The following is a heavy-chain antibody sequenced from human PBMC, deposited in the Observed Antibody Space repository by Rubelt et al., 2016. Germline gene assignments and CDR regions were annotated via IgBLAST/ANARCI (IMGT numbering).Heavy chain of an antibody. CDR2: SGST. J-gene: IGHJ4*02. CDR3: AIHLRIAAADG. Sequence: SGSTYYNPSLKSRVTISVDTSNNQLSLKLNSVTAAGTAVYYCAIHLRIAAADGWGQGTLVTVSS. V-gene: IGHV4-39*01. D-gene: IGHD6-13*01.